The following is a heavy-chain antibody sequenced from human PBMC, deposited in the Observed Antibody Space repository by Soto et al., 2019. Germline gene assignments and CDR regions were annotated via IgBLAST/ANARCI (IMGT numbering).Heavy chain of an antibody. CDR3: ARDVVYCTNCVCDPWFDP. V-gene: IGHV4-59*01. CDR2: IYYSGST. D-gene: IGHD2-8*01. Sequence: QVQLQESGPGLVKPSETLSLTCTVSGGSISSYYWSWIRQPPGKGLEWIGYIYYSGSTNYNPSLKSRFTVTVDTSMTQFSLKRSSVAASDTAVYDCARDVVYCTNCVCDPWFDPWGQGTLVTVSS. J-gene: IGHJ5*02. CDR1: GGSISSYY.